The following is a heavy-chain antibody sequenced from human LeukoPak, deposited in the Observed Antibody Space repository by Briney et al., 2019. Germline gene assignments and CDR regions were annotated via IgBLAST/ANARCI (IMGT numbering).Heavy chain of an antibody. CDR1: GFTFDDYG. CDR3: ARDYYDSSGYFSGFDY. D-gene: IGHD3-22*01. J-gene: IGHJ4*02. Sequence: GGSLRLSCAASGFTFDDYGMSWVRQAPGKGLEWVSGINWNGGSTGYADSVKGRFTISRDNAKNSLYLQMNSLRVEDTALYYCARDYYDSSGYFSGFDYWGQGTLVTVSS. CDR2: INWNGGST. V-gene: IGHV3-20*04.